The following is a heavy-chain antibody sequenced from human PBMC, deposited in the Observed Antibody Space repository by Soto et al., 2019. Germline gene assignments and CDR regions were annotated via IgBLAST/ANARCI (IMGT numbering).Heavy chain of an antibody. CDR3: TRGGYDFWGGYYNY. V-gene: IGHV3-72*01. Sequence: EVQLVESGGGLVQPGGSLRLSCAASGFTFSDHYMDWVRQAPGKGLEWVGRARNKANSYITEYAASVKGRFIISRYDSKNSLFLQMNSLKTEDTAVYYCTRGGYDFWGGYYNYWGQGTLVTVSS. CDR1: GFTFSDHY. D-gene: IGHD3-3*01. CDR2: ARNKANSYIT. J-gene: IGHJ4*02.